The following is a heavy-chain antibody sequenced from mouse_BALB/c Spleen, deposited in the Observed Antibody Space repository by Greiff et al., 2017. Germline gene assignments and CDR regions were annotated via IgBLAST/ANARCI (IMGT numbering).Heavy chain of an antibody. D-gene: IGHD1-1*01. J-gene: IGHJ2*01. Sequence: EVQLVESGGGLVKPGGSLKLSCAASGFTFSSYAMSWVRQTPEKRLEWVASISSGGSTYYPDSVKGRFTISRDNARNILYLQMSSLRSEDTAMYYCARRGDYGSSYGYWDQGTTLTVSS. CDR3: ARRGDYGSSYGY. V-gene: IGHV5-6-5*01. CDR1: GFTFSSYA. CDR2: ISSGGST.